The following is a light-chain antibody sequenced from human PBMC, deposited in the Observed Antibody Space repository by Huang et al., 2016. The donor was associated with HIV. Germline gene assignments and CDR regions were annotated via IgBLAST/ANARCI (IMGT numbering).Light chain of an antibody. Sequence: DIQLPQSPSTLSASVGDRVTITCRASQSISSWLAWYQQKPGKAPELLIYKASNLETGVPSRFSGSGSGTEFTLTISSLQPDDFATYYCHQYNSYPLTFGGGTKVEIK. CDR2: KAS. J-gene: IGKJ4*01. V-gene: IGKV1-5*03. CDR3: HQYNSYPLT. CDR1: QSISSW.